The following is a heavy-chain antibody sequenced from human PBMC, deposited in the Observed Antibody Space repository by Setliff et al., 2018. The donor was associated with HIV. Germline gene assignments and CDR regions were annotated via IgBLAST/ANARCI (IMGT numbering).Heavy chain of an antibody. D-gene: IGHD7-27*01. CDR3: ARQLSNSLDY. V-gene: IGHV1-2*02. CDR1: GYSFTDYF. CDR2: ISPNNGDK. Sequence: GASVKVSCKASGYSFTDYFMHWLRQAPGQGLEWMGWISPNNGDKNIPQSFQGRVTMTRDTSINTAYMELSGLRSDDTAMYYCARQLSNSLDYWGQGTLVTVSS. J-gene: IGHJ4*02.